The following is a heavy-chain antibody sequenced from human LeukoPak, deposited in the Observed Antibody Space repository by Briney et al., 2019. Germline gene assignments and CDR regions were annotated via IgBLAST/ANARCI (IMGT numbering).Heavy chain of an antibody. D-gene: IGHD4-11*01. V-gene: IGHV3-23*01. J-gene: IGHJ3*02. Sequence: PGGSLRLPCAASGFTFSSYAMNWVRQAPGKGLEWVSAISSSGGTTYYADSVKGRFTISRDTSKNTLYLQMNSLRAEDTAVYYCAKDRGITLTSFAFDIWGQGTVVTVSS. CDR1: GFTFSSYA. CDR2: ISSSGGTT. CDR3: AKDRGITLTSFAFDI.